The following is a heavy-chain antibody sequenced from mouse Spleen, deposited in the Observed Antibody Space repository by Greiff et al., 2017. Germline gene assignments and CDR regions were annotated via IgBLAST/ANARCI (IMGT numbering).Heavy chain of an antibody. Sequence: VQLQQPGAELVKPGASVKLSCKASGYTFTSYWMHWVKQRTEQGLEWIGRIDPEDGETKYAPKFQGKATITADTSSNTAYLQLSSLTSEDTAVYYCARPNWDGGYWYFDVWGAGTTVTVSS. V-gene: IGHV14-2*01. CDR1: GYTFTSYW. J-gene: IGHJ1*01. CDR2: IDPEDGET. D-gene: IGHD4-1*02. CDR3: ARPNWDGGYWYFDV.